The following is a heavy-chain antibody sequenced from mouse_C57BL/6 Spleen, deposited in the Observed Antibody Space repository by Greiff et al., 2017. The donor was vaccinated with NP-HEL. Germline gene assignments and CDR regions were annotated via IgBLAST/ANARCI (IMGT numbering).Heavy chain of an antibody. V-gene: IGHV1-80*01. CDR3: ARRSYYGNYGFAY. CDR2: IYPGDGDT. Sequence: VQLVESGAELVKPGASVKISCKASGYAFSSYWMNWVKQRPGTGLEWIGQIYPGDGDTNYNGKFKGKATLTADKSSSTAYMQLSSLTSEDSAVYFCARRSYYGNYGFAYWGQGTLVTVSA. J-gene: IGHJ3*01. D-gene: IGHD2-1*01. CDR1: GYAFSSYW.